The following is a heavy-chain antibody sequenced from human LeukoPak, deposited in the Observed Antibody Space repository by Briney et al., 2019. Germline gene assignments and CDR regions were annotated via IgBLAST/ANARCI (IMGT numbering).Heavy chain of an antibody. V-gene: IGHV1-2*02. CDR1: GYTFTGYY. CDR2: INPNSGGT. D-gene: IGHD3-10*01. J-gene: IGHJ4*02. CDR3: ARDRVTMVRGVIGRFDY. Sequence: ASVKVSCKASGYTFTGYYMHWVRQAPGQGLEWMGWINPNSGGTNYAQKFQGRVTMTRDTSISTAYMELSRLRSDDTAVYYCARDRVTMVRGVIGRFDYWGQGTLVTVSS.